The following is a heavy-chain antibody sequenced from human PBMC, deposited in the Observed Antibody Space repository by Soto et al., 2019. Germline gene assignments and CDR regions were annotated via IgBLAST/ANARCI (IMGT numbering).Heavy chain of an antibody. CDR2: ISYDGSNK. CDR3: ARAIAAAADDAFDI. CDR1: GFTFSSYA. V-gene: IGHV3-30-3*01. J-gene: IGHJ3*02. D-gene: IGHD6-13*01. Sequence: QVQLVESGGGVVQPGRSLRLSCAASGFTFSSYAMHWVRQAPGKGLEWVAVISYDGSNKYYADSVKGQFTISRDNSKNTLYLQMNSLRAEDTAVYYCARAIAAAADDAFDIWGQGTMVTVSS.